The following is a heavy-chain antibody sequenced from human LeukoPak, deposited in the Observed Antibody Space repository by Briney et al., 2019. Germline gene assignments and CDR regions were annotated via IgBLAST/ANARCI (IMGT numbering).Heavy chain of an antibody. D-gene: IGHD3-10*01. CDR1: GFTVSTNY. V-gene: IGHV3-23*01. J-gene: IGHJ4*02. CDR3: AKAGHYGSGSYYSDY. Sequence: GGSLRLSCVASGFTVSTNYMSWVRQAPGKGLEWLSTISGSGTTTYYVDSVKGRFTVSRDNSKNTLYLQMSSLRAGDTAVYYCAKAGHYGSGSYYSDYWGRGTLVTVSP. CDR2: ISGSGTTT.